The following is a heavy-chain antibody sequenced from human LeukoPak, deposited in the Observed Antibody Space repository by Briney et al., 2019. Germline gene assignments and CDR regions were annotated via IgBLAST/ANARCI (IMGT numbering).Heavy chain of an antibody. CDR2: IIPIFGTA. CDR3: ARAGSPASPHCSSTSCYVDWFDP. J-gene: IGHJ5*02. V-gene: IGHV1-69*13. D-gene: IGHD2-2*01. CDR1: GYTFTSYA. Sequence: SVKVSCKASGYTFTSYAISWVRQAPGQGLEWMGGIIPIFGTANYAQKFQGRVTITADESTSTAYMELSSLRSEDTAVYYCARAGSPASPHCSSTSCYVDWFDPWGQGTLVTVSS.